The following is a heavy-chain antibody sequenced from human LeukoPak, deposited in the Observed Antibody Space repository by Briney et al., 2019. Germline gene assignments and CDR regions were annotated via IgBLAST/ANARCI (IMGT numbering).Heavy chain of an antibody. D-gene: IGHD4-11*01. Sequence: PGGSLRLSCAASGFTFSSYSMNWVRQAPGKGLEWVSSISSSSSYIYYADSVKGRFTISRDNAKNTLYLQMDSLRADDTAVYYCATDLDYTFDYWGRGTLVTVSS. CDR1: GFTFSSYS. V-gene: IGHV3-21*01. J-gene: IGHJ4*02. CDR2: ISSSSSYI. CDR3: ATDLDYTFDY.